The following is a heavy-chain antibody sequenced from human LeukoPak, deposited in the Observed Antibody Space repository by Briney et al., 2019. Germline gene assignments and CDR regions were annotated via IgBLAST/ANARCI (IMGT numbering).Heavy chain of an antibody. CDR1: GGSISSGGYS. V-gene: IGHV4-30-2*01. Sequence: SETLSLTCAVSGGSISSGGYSWSWVRQPPGKGLEWIGEIHRSGSTNYNPSLQSRVTISIDRSKNQIALELSSVTAADTAVYYCAREIVGGFNPGAYWGQGTLVTVSS. D-gene: IGHD1-14*01. CDR2: IHRSGST. CDR3: AREIVGGFNPGAY. J-gene: IGHJ4*02.